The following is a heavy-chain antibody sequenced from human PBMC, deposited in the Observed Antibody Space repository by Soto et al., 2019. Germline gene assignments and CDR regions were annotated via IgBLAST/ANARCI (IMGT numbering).Heavy chain of an antibody. CDR1: GFTFDDYA. CDR3: AQPDL. CDR2: ISWNSGSI. V-gene: IGHV3-9*01. Sequence: GGSLRLSCAASGFTFDDYAMHWVRQAPGKGLEWVSGISWNSGSIGYADSVKGRFTISRDNAKNSLYLQMNSLRAEDTALYYCAQPDLWGQGNMVRVSS. J-gene: IGHJ5*02.